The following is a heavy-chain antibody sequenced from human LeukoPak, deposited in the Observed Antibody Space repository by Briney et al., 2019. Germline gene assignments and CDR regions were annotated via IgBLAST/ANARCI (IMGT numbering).Heavy chain of an antibody. CDR3: AAEDPGHYGSGSYYDY. Sequence: ASVKVSCKASGYTFTSYYMHWVRQAPGQGLEWMGIINPSGGSTSYAQKFQGRVTMTRDTSTSTVYMELSSLRSEDTAVYYCAAEDPGHYGSGSYYDYWGQGTLVTVSS. CDR2: INPSGGST. CDR1: GYTFTSYY. J-gene: IGHJ4*02. V-gene: IGHV1-46*01. D-gene: IGHD3-10*01.